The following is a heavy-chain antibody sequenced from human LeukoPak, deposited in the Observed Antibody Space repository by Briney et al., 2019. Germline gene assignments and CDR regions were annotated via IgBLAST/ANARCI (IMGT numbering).Heavy chain of an antibody. D-gene: IGHD2-2*02. CDR1: GFTFSSYW. V-gene: IGHV3-7*01. CDR3: ARYCSSTSCYKPP. Sequence: GGSLRLSCAASGFTFSSYWMSWVRQAPGKGLEWVANIKQDGSEKYYVDSVKGRFTISRDNAKNSLYLQMNSLRAEDTAVYYCARYCSSTSCYKPPWGQGTLVTVSS. CDR2: IKQDGSEK. J-gene: IGHJ5*02.